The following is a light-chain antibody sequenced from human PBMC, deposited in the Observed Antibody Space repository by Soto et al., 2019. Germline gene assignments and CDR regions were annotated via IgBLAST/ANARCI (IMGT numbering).Light chain of an antibody. J-gene: IGLJ1*01. CDR1: SSDIGGYNF. CDR3: SSSTTSSSL. Sequence: QSVLTQPASESGSPGQSITISCTGTSSDIGGYNFVSWYQQHPGKAPKVVIYEVSNRPSGVSNRFSGSKSGNTASLTISGLQAEDEADYYCSSSTTSSSLFGTGTKLTV. V-gene: IGLV2-14*01. CDR2: EVS.